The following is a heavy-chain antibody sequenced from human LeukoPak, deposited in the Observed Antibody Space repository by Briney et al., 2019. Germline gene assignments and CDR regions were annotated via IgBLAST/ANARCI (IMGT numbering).Heavy chain of an antibody. CDR3: ARAQYYSDSTGYYYLHY. J-gene: IGHJ4*02. CDR2: ISGAGGST. D-gene: IGHD3-22*01. Sequence: GGSLRLSCAASGLIFSSYAMSWVRQAPEKGLEWVSAISGAGGSTYYADSVKGRFTISRDNSKNTLYLQMNSLRAEDTAVYYCARAQYYSDSTGYYYLHYWGQGTLVTVSS. V-gene: IGHV3-23*01. CDR1: GLIFSSYA.